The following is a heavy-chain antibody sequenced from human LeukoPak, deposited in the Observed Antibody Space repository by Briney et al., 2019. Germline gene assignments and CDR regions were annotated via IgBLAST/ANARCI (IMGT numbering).Heavy chain of an antibody. CDR2: ISSSGSTI. V-gene: IGHV3-11*01. Sequence: GGALRLSCGASGFTFRVYYMSWVREAPGKGLEWGSYISSSGSTIYYADTVKCRFTISGDNAKNSLYLQMNSLRAEDTAVYYCARDLRGGWELEVAPDAFDIWGQGTMVTVSS. CDR3: ARDLRGGWELEVAPDAFDI. J-gene: IGHJ3*02. D-gene: IGHD1-26*01. CDR1: GFTFRVYY.